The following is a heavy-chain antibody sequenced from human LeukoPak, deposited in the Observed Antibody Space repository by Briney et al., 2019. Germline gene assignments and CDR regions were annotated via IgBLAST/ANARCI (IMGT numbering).Heavy chain of an antibody. CDR2: IKEDGNEK. J-gene: IGHJ4*02. CDR1: GFTLSSYW. Sequence: GGSLRLSCAASGFTLSSYWMSWVRQAPGTGLEWVANIKEDGNEKYYVDSVKGRFTISRDNAKNSLYLQMNSLRAEDTAVYYCARLADYGNYGPREYLDFWGQGTLVTVSS. D-gene: IGHD4-11*01. CDR3: ARLADYGNYGPREYLDF. V-gene: IGHV3-7*02.